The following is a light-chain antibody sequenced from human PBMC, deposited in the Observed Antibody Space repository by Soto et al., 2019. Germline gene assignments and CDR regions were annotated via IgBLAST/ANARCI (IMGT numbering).Light chain of an antibody. CDR3: QWYNNWPPWK. CDR2: GAS. J-gene: IGKJ1*01. Sequence: EIVMTQSPATLSVSPGERATLSCRASQSVSSNLAWYQQKPGQAPRLLIYGASTRATGIPAMFSGSGSGTEFTLILSSLQSEDFAVYYCQWYNNWPPWKFGQGTKVEIK. CDR1: QSVSSN. V-gene: IGKV3-15*01.